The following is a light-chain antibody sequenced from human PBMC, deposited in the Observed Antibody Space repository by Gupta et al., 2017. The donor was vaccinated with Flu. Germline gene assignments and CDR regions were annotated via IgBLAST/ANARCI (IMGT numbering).Light chain of an antibody. J-gene: IGLJ1*01. Sequence: QSALTQPASVSGSPGQSITISCTGTSSDVGSYNLVSWYQQHPGKAPNLMIYEGSKRPSGVSNRFSGSKSGNTASLTISGLQAEDEADYYCCSYAGSSPWVFGTGTKVTVL. CDR1: SSDVGSYNL. CDR2: EGS. CDR3: CSYAGSSPWV. V-gene: IGLV2-23*01.